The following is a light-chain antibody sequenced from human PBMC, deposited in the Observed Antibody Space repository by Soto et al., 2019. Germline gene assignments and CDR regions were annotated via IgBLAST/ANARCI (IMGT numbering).Light chain of an antibody. V-gene: IGKV3-20*01. Sequence: EIVLTQSPGTLSLSPGERATLSCRASQSVSGTYLAWYQQRPGQAPKVLIYGASSRAAGIPDRFSGSGSGTDFTLTISRLEPEDFAVYYCQQYGASPFNFGPGTKWISN. J-gene: IGKJ3*01. CDR3: QQYGASPFN. CDR2: GAS. CDR1: QSVSGTY.